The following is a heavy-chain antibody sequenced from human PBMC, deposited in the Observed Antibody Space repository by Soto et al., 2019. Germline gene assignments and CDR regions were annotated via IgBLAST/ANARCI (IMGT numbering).Heavy chain of an antibody. CDR3: AGQKDAFHI. CDR1: GFTFTSYS. Sequence: GGSLRLSSASSGFTFTSYSMNWVRQAPGKGLEWVSSISGSSAYIYYADSVKGRFTISRDNAKNSLYLQMNSLRAEDTAVYYCAGQKDAFHIWGQGTMVTVSS. V-gene: IGHV3-21*01. CDR2: ISGSSAYI. J-gene: IGHJ3*02.